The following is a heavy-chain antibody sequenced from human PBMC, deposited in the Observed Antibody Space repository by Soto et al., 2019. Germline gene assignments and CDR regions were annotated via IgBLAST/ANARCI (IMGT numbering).Heavy chain of an antibody. CDR3: AGDGNSASCFSPNFRIRGKRGFGMDV. Sequence: GGSLRLSCAASGLSLTYTYMNWVRQGPGKGLEWVSVISSCGDTYYADSVKGRFTISRDSSKNTVFLHMNTLSPEDTAVYYCAGDGNSASCFSPNFRIRGKRGFGMDVWGQGTTVTVSS. CDR1: GLSLTYTY. J-gene: IGHJ6*02. CDR2: ISSCGDT. V-gene: IGHV3-66*03. D-gene: IGHD2-2*01.